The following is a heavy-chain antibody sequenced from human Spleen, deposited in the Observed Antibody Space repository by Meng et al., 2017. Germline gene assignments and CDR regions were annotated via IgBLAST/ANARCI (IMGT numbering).Heavy chain of an antibody. D-gene: IGHD1-26*01. Sequence: SETLSLTCTVSGGSISSGSYYWSWIRQPAGKGLEWIGRIYTSGSTNYNPSLKSRVSISVDTSKNQFSLQLSSVTAADTAVYYCARAAIVGSTTDAFDIWGQGTMVTVSS. CDR2: IYTSGST. CDR3: ARAAIVGSTTDAFDI. V-gene: IGHV4-61*02. CDR1: GGSISSGSYY. J-gene: IGHJ3*02.